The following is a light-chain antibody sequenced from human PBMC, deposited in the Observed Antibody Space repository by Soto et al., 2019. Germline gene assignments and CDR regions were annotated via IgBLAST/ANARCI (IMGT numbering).Light chain of an antibody. V-gene: IGLV2-14*01. CDR3: SSYTSSSPYV. CDR1: SRDVGGYNY. J-gene: IGLJ1*01. CDR2: EVS. Sequence: QSALTQPASVSGPPGQSITISCTGTSRDVGGYNYVSWYQQHPGKAPKLMIYEVSNRPSGVSNRFSGSKSGNTASLTISGLQAEDEADYYCSSYTSSSPYVFGTGTKLTVL.